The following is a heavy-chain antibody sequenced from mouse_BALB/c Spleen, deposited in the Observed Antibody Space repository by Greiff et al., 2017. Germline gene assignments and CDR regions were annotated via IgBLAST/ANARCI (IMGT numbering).Heavy chain of an antibody. D-gene: IGHD2-4*01. V-gene: IGHV2-6-4*01. CDR2: IWGGGST. J-gene: IGHJ3*01. CDR3: ARSTSFTMITTFAY. Sequence: VKLMESGPGLVAPSQSLSITCTVSGFSLSRYSVHWVRQPPGKGLEWLGMIWGGGSTDYNSALKSRLSISKDNSKSQVFLKMNSLQTDDTAMYYCARSTSFTMITTFAYWGQGTLVTVSA. CDR1: GFSLSRYS.